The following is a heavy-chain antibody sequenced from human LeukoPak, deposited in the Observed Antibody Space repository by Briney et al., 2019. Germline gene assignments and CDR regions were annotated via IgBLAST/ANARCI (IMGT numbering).Heavy chain of an antibody. J-gene: IGHJ4*02. CDR3: ARGFLPPEAFVDY. CDR2: ISTSSGSI. CDR1: GFTFTSYT. Sequence: GGSLRLSCAASGFTFTSYTMNWVRQAPGKGLEWVSSISTSSGSIYYAESVKGRFTISRDNGGSSLYLQMNSLRAEDTAVYYCARGFLPPEAFVDYWGQGTRVSVSS. D-gene: IGHD1-14*01. V-gene: IGHV3-21*01.